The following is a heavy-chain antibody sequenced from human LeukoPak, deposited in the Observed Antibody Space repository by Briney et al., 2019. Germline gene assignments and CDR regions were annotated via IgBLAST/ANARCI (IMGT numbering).Heavy chain of an antibody. V-gene: IGHV3-30-3*01. CDR2: ISYDGSNK. Sequence: GGSLRLSCAASGFTFDIYSMHWVRRAPGKGLEWVAGISYDGSNKYYADSVKGRFTISRDNSKNTLYLQMNSLRAEDTAVYYCARGTVDYDFWTAYLDYWGQGTLVTVSS. J-gene: IGHJ4*02. D-gene: IGHD3-3*01. CDR1: GFTFDIYS. CDR3: ARGTVDYDFWTAYLDY.